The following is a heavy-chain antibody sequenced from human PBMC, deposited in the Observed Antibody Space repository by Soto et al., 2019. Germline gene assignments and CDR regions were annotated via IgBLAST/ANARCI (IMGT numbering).Heavy chain of an antibody. Sequence: QVQLVESGGGVVQPGGSLRLSCAASGFTFSSSGMHWVRQVPGKGEEWVAVIWYDGSQKSNPDYVKGRFTISRDNSKNTLYLHMDSLRAEDTAVYACASGNFRLDYLGKGTLVSVSS. J-gene: IGHJ4*02. CDR2: IWYDGSQK. V-gene: IGHV3-33*01. CDR3: ASGNFRLDY. D-gene: IGHD3-10*01. CDR1: GFTFSSSG.